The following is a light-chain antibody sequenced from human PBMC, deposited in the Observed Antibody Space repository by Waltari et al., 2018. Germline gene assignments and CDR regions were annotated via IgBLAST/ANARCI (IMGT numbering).Light chain of an antibody. V-gene: IGLV8-61*01. CDR3: LMYMGSGIWV. Sequence: QTVVTQEPSLSVSPGGTVTPTCALRSGSISSTSYVSWYRPTPGQAPRTLIYKIXXRSAGVPDRFSGSFLGNKAALTITGAQADDESDYYCLMYMGSGIWVFGGGTKVTVL. J-gene: IGLJ2*01. CDR2: KIX. CDR1: SGSISSTSY.